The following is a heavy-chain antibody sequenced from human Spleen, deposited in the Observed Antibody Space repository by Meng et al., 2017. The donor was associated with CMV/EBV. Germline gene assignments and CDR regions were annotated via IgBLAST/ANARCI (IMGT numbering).Heavy chain of an antibody. CDR3: ARSQDV. Sequence: GESLKISCAASGSTFSDYYMSWIRQAPGKGLEWVANIKQGGSEKSYVDSVKGRFTISRDDAKNSLYLQMNSLRAEDTAVYYCARSQDVWGQGTTVTVSS. J-gene: IGHJ6*02. CDR1: GSTFSDYY. CDR2: IKQGGSEK. V-gene: IGHV3-7*01.